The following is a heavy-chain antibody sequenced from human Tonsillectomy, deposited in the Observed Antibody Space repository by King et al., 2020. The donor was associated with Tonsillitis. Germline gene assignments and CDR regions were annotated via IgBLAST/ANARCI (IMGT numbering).Heavy chain of an antibody. D-gene: IGHD1-26*01. CDR2: IDPSDSYT. J-gene: IGHJ3*02. V-gene: IGHV5-10-1*03. Sequence: VQLVESGAEVKKPGESLRISCKGSGYRFTNYWITWVRQMPGKGLQWMGRIDPSDSYTEHSPSFRGHVTISVEKAINTAYLQWSSLKASDTAMYYCARSGDVFDIWGQGTMVTVSS. CDR1: GYRFTNYW. CDR3: ARSGDVFDI.